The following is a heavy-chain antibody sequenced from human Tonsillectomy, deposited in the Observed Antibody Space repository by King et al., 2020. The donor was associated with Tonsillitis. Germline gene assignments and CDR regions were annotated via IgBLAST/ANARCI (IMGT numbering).Heavy chain of an antibody. D-gene: IGHD3-22*01. J-gene: IGHJ4*02. Sequence: VQLVESGGGLVQPGGSLKLSCAASGFTFSGSAMHWVRQASGKGLEWVGRIRSKANSYATAYAASVKGRFTISRDDSKNTAYLQMNSLKTEDTAVYYCTTSRHYYDSSGYYNYFDYWGQGTLVTVSS. CDR2: IRSKANSYAT. CDR3: TTSRHYYDSSGYYNYFDY. CDR1: GFTFSGSA. V-gene: IGHV3-73*01.